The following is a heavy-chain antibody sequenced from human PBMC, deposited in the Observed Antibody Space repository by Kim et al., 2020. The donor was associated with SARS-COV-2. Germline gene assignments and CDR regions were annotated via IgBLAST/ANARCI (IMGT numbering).Heavy chain of an antibody. V-gene: IGHV3-66*01. CDR2: ST. Sequence: STYFADSVKGRVTIYRDNSKNTLYLKMNSLRAEDTAVYYCARGRFGYLFDNWGQGTLVTVSS. J-gene: IGHJ4*02. CDR3: ARGRFGYLFDN. D-gene: IGHD5-18*01.